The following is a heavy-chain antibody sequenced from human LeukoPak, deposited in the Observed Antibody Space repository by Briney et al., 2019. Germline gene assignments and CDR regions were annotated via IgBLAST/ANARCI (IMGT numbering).Heavy chain of an antibody. Sequence: GGSLRLACAASGFTFSSYSMHWVRQAPWKGLEWVSSISSSGTYIYYADSVKGRFTIFRDNAKNSVHLQMNSLRAEDTAVYYCARDQGGSGGNWGQGTLVTVSS. D-gene: IGHD3-10*01. CDR2: ISSSGTYI. J-gene: IGHJ4*02. V-gene: IGHV3-21*01. CDR3: ARDQGGSGGN. CDR1: GFTFSSYS.